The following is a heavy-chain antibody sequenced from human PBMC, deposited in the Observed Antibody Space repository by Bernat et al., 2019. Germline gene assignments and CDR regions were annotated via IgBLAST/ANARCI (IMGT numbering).Heavy chain of an antibody. CDR2: IWYDGSNK. J-gene: IGHJ3*02. CDR3: ARGGSSSWYDAFDI. CDR1: GFTFSSYG. V-gene: IGHV3-33*01. D-gene: IGHD6-13*01. Sequence: QVQLVESGGGVVQPGRSLRLSCAASGFTFSSYGMHWVRQAPGKGLEWVAVIWYDGSNKYYADSVKGRFTISRDNSKHTLYLPMNSLRAEDTAVYYCARGGSSSWYDAFDIWGQGTMVTVSS.